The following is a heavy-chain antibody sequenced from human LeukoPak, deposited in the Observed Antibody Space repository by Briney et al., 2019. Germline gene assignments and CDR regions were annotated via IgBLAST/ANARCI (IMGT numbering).Heavy chain of an antibody. J-gene: IGHJ4*02. CDR2: VYPADSDT. Sequence: GESLKISCKASEYNFPNYWIAWVRHMPGKGLELMGLVYPADSDTRYSPSFQGQASISVDKSINTAYLQWSSLKASDTAVYYCARRGTRSAYYFDYWGQGTLVTVSS. CDR3: ARRGTRSAYYFDY. V-gene: IGHV5-51*01. CDR1: EYNFPNYW.